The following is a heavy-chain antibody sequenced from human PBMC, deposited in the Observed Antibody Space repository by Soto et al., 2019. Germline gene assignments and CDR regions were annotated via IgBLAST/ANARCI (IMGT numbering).Heavy chain of an antibody. D-gene: IGHD3-22*01. CDR3: ARHSYDSSGYYPNWFDP. J-gene: IGHJ5*02. Sequence: LSLTCTVSGGSISSSSYYWGWIRQPPGKGLEWIGSIYYSGSTYYNPSLKSRVTISVDTSKNQFSLKLSSVTAADTAVYYCARHSYDSSGYYPNWFDPWGQGTLVTVSS. V-gene: IGHV4-39*01. CDR2: IYYSGST. CDR1: GGSISSSSYY.